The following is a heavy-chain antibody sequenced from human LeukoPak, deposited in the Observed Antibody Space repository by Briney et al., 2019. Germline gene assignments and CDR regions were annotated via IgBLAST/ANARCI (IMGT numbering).Heavy chain of an antibody. V-gene: IGHV4-31*03. Sequence: PSETLSLTCTVSGGSISSGAYPWSWIRQHPGEGLEWVGYIYYSGSTYYNPSLKSRVSISVDTSKNQFSLKLSSVTAADTAVYYCARGRGVWGQGTTVTVSS. J-gene: IGHJ6*02. CDR2: IYYSGST. CDR1: GGSISSGAYP. CDR3: ARGRGV.